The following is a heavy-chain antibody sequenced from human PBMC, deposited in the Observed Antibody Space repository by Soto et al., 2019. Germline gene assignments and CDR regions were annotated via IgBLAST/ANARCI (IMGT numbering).Heavy chain of an antibody. CDR1: GYTFTSYG. V-gene: IGHV1-18*04. J-gene: IGHJ5*02. Sequence: QVQLVQSGAEVKKPGASVKVSCKASGYTFTSYGISWVRQAPGHGLEWMGWISAYNGNTNYAQKLQGRVTMTTDTSTSTAYMELRSLRSDDTAVYYCARDEKAARPGGGWFDPWGQGTLVTVSS. CDR2: ISAYNGNT. D-gene: IGHD6-6*01. CDR3: ARDEKAARPGGGWFDP.